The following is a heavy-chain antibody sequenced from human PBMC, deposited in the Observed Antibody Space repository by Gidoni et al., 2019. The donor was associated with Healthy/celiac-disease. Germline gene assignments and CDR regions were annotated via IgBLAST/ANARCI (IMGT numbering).Heavy chain of an antibody. J-gene: IGHJ3*02. Sequence: EVQLVESGGGLVKPGGPLRLSCAASGFTFSNAWMTWVRQAPGKGLEWVGRIKSKTDGGTTDYAAPVKGRFTISRDDSKNTLYLQVNSLKTEDTAVYYCTTAPIISIVVVPAAIGAFDTWGQGTMVTVSS. D-gene: IGHD2-2*02. CDR1: GFTFSNAW. CDR2: IKSKTDGGTT. V-gene: IGHV3-15*07. CDR3: TTAPIISIVVVPAAIGAFDT.